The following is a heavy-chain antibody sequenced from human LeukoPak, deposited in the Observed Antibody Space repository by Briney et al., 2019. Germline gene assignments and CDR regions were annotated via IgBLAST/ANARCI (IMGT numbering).Heavy chain of an antibody. CDR3: ARDQGCSSTSCYTGKTRFDY. CDR1: GYTFTSYG. Sequence: GASVKVSCKASGYTFTSYGISWVRPAPGQGLEWMGWISAYNGNTNYAQKLQGRVTMTTDTSTSTAYMELRSLRSDDTAVYYCARDQGCSSTSCYTGKTRFDYWGQGTLVIVSS. CDR2: ISAYNGNT. J-gene: IGHJ4*02. D-gene: IGHD2-2*02. V-gene: IGHV1-18*01.